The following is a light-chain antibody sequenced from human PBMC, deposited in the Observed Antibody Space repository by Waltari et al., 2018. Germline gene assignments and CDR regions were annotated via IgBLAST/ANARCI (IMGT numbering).Light chain of an antibody. CDR3: QQYYSDPNN. CDR2: WAS. V-gene: IGKV4-1*01. J-gene: IGKJ2*01. CDR1: QSVLYSSDNKNY. Sequence: DIVMTHAPDSLAVSLGERATINCKSSQSVLYSSDNKNYLGWYQQKPGHPPKLLISWASTRESGVPDRFSGSGSGTDFTLTISSLQAEDVAVYYCQQYYSDPNNFGQGTKLEIE.